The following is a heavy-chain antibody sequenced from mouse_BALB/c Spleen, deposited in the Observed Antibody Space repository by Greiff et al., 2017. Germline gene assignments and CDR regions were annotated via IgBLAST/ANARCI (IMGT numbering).Heavy chain of an antibody. D-gene: IGHD1-1*01. CDR2: IYPGSGNT. CDR1: GYTFTDYY. Sequence: QVHVKQSGAELARPGASVKLSCKASGYTFTDYYINWVKQRTGQGLEWIGEIYPGSGNTYYNEKFKGKATLTADKSSSTAYMQLSSLTSEDSAVYFCARNYGSSLDYWGQGTTLTVSS. V-gene: IGHV1-77*01. J-gene: IGHJ2*01. CDR3: ARNYGSSLDY.